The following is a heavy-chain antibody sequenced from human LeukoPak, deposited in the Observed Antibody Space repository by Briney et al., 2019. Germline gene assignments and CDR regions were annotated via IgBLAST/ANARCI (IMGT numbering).Heavy chain of an antibody. CDR2: MNPNSGNT. Sequence: LGASVKVSSKASGYTFTSYDINWVRQATGQGLEWMGWMNPNSGNTGYAQKFQGRVTMTRNTSISTAYMELSSLRSEDTAVYYCARVRAMITFGGVIDHFDYWGQGTLVTVSS. D-gene: IGHD3-16*02. J-gene: IGHJ4*02. CDR3: ARVRAMITFGGVIDHFDY. CDR1: GYTFTSYD. V-gene: IGHV1-8*01.